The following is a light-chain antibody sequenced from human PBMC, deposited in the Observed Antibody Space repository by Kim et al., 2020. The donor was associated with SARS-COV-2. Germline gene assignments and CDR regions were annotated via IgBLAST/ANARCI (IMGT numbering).Light chain of an antibody. CDR1: QRINNN. Sequence: VSPEEGVTLSCRASQRINNNLAWYHQKPGQAPRLVIYGASTRATGIPARFSGSGSGTEFTLTISSLQPEDSAVYYCQQYYLWPRTFGVGTKVDIK. CDR2: GAS. J-gene: IGKJ4*02. V-gene: IGKV3-15*01. CDR3: QQYYLWPRT.